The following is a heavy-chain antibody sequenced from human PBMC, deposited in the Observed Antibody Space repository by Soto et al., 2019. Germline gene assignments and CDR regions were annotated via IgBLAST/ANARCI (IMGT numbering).Heavy chain of an antibody. D-gene: IGHD3-10*01. J-gene: IGHJ4*02. V-gene: IGHV3-20*04. CDR3: ASRYGSGYFDY. CDR1: GFTFDDYG. Sequence: GGSLRLSCAASGFTFDDYGMSWVRQAPGKGLEWVSGINWNGGSTGYADSVKGRFTNSRDNAKNSLYLQMNSLRAEDTALYYCASRYGSGYFDYWGQGTLVTVSS. CDR2: INWNGGST.